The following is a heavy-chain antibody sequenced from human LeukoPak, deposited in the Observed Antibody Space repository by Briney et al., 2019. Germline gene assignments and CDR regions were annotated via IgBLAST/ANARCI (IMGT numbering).Heavy chain of an antibody. J-gene: IGHJ4*02. CDR2: IRYDGSNK. CDR3: AKRPPSVTTVTPFDY. Sequence: GGSLRLSCAASGFTFSSYGMHWVRQAPGKGLEWVAFIRYDGSNKYYADSVKGRFTISRDNSKNTLYLQMNSLRAEDTAVYYCAKRPPSVTTVTPFDYWGQGTLVTVSS. CDR1: GFTFSSYG. V-gene: IGHV3-30*02. D-gene: IGHD4-17*01.